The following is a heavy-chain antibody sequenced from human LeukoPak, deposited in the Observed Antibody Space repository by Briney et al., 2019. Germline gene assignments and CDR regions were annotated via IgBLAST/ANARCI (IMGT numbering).Heavy chain of an antibody. Sequence: SETLCLTCTVSDDTISNYYWSWIRQPPGKGLEWIGNIYYSGSTTYNPSLKSRVTMSVDTSKIQFSLKLRSVTAADTALYYCARIYNSSQWLAPGDYWGQGTLVTVSS. CDR3: ARIYNSSQWLAPGDY. CDR1: DDTISNYY. D-gene: IGHD6-19*01. V-gene: IGHV4-59*01. J-gene: IGHJ4*02. CDR2: IYYSGST.